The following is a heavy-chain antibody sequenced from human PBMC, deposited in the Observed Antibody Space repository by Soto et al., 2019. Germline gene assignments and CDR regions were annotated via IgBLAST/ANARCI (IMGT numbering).Heavy chain of an antibody. CDR2: IYYSGST. D-gene: IGHD4-17*01. J-gene: IGHJ4*02. Sequence: QVQLQESGPGLVKPSQTLSLTCTVSGGSISSGGYYWSWIRQHPGKGLEWIGYIYYSGSTYYNPPPKSRVTXSXDXXKNQFSLKLSSVTAADTAVYYCARSPEATVTAFDYWGQGTLVTVSS. CDR1: GGSISSGGYY. V-gene: IGHV4-31*03. CDR3: ARSPEATVTAFDY.